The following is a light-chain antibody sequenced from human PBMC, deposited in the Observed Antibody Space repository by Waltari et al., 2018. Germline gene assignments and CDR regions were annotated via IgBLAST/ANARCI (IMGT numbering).Light chain of an antibody. V-gene: IGLV2-23*01. Sequence: QSALTQPASVSGSPGQSITISCIGTSSDVGNHNLVSCYQQYPGQAPKPMIYEGSKRPSGVSNRFSGSKSGNTASLTISGLQAEDEADYHCCSYAGSTTLVFGGGTKLTVL. J-gene: IGLJ2*01. CDR1: SSDVGNHNL. CDR2: EGS. CDR3: CSYAGSTTLV.